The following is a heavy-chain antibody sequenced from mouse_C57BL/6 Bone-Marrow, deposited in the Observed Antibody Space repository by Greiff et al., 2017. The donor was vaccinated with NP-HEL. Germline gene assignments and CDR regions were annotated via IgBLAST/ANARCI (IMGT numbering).Heavy chain of an antibody. CDR3: AKKDRYYAMDY. CDR2: VWSGGST. Sequence: QVQLKESGPGLVQPSQSLSITCTVSGFSLTSYGVHWVRQPPGKGLEWLGVVWSGGSTDYNAAFISRLSISKDNSKSQVFFKMNSLQADDTAIYYCAKKDRYYAMDYWGQGTTLTVSS. CDR1: GFSLTSYG. J-gene: IGHJ2*01. V-gene: IGHV2-4*01. D-gene: IGHD1-1*02.